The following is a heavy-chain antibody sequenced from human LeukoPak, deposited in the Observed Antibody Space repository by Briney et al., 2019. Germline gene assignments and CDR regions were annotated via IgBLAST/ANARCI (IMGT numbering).Heavy chain of an antibody. D-gene: IGHD6-13*01. V-gene: IGHV3-21*01. CDR2: ISSSSSYI. CDR3: ARKSSSWYPEHWYFDL. Sequence: GGSLRLSCAASGFTFSSYSMNWVRQAPGKGLEWVSSISSSSSYIYYADSVKGRFTISRDNAKNSLYLRMNSLRAEDTAVYYCARKSSSWYPEHWYFDLWGRGTLVTVSS. J-gene: IGHJ2*01. CDR1: GFTFSSYS.